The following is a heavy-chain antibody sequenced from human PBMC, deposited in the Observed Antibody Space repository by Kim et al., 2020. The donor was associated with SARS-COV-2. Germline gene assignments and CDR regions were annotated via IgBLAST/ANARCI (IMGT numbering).Heavy chain of an antibody. D-gene: IGHD1-26*01. Sequence: GGSLRLSCAASGFTFTDYAMNWVRQAPGKGLQWVSILTEDGGGTDYADSVKGRFTISRDNSKNTLYLQMNNLSAEDTAIYYCARSVSYYDYWGQGSLVAVSS. CDR1: GFTFTDYA. V-gene: IGHV3-23*01. CDR2: LTEDGGGT. J-gene: IGHJ4*02. CDR3: ARSVSYYDY.